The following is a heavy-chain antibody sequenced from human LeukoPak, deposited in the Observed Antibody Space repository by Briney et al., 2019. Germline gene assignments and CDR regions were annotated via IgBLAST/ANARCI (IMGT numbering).Heavy chain of an antibody. CDR1: GFTFSDYY. Sequence: GGSLRLSCAASGFTFSDYYMSWVRQAPGKGLEWVAVIWYDGSNKYYADSVKGRFITSRDNAKKTPYLQMNGLRDEDTAVYYCARVGYAFDIWGQGTMVTVSS. V-gene: IGHV3-33*08. CDR2: IWYDGSNK. CDR3: ARVGYAFDI. J-gene: IGHJ3*02.